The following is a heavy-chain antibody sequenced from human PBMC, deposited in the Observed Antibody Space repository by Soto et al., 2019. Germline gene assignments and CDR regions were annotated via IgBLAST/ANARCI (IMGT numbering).Heavy chain of an antibody. CDR1: GGSISSYY. CDR2: IFYSGST. D-gene: IGHD2-21*02. CDR3: ARDAKKVTWYYGMDV. Sequence: SETLSLTCTVSGGSISSYYWSWIRQPPGKGLEWIGHIFYSGSTEYNPSLKSRVTISVDTSKTQFPLKLSSVTAADTAVYYCARDAKKVTWYYGMDVWGQGTTVTVSS. V-gene: IGHV4-59*01. J-gene: IGHJ6*02.